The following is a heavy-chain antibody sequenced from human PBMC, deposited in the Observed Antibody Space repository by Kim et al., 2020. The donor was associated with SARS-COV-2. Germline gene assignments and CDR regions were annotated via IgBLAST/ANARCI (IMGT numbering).Heavy chain of an antibody. CDR2: IYYSGST. V-gene: IGHV4-31*03. Sequence: SETLSLTCTVSGGSISSCGYYWSWIRQHPGKGLEWIGYIYYSGSTYYNPSLKSRVTISVDTSKNQFSLKLSSVTAADTAVYYCARAPSGSYSDYWGQGTLVTVSS. CDR1: GGSISSCGYY. J-gene: IGHJ4*02. D-gene: IGHD1-26*01. CDR3: ARAPSGSYSDY.